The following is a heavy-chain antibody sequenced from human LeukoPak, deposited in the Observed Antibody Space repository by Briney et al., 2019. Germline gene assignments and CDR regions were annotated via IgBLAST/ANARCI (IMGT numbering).Heavy chain of an antibody. CDR3: ARGRVYDSSGYGGGSFDY. V-gene: IGHV4-34*01. CDR2: INHSGST. CDR1: GGSFSGYY. Sequence: SETLSLTCAVYGGSFSGYYWSWIRQPPGKGLEWIGEINHSGSTNYIPSLKSRVTISVDTSKNQFSLKLSSVTAADTAVYYCARGRVYDSSGYGGGSFDYWGQGTLVTVSS. J-gene: IGHJ4*02. D-gene: IGHD3-22*01.